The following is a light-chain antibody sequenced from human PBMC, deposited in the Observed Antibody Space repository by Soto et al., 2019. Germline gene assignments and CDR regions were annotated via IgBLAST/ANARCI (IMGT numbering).Light chain of an antibody. J-gene: IGKJ1*01. CDR3: QQYNNWPWT. CDR1: QSISDT. CDR2: GAS. V-gene: IGKV3-15*01. Sequence: EIVMTQSPATLSVSPGERATLSCRASQSISDTLAWYQQKPGQAPRLLIYGASTRAPGFPARFSGSRSGTDFTLTISSLQSEDFAVYYCQQYNNWPWTFGQGTKVDIK.